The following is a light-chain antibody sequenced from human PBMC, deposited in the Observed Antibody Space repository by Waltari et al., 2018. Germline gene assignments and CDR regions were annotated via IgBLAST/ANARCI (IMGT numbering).Light chain of an antibody. CDR3: QSYDSSLSGSV. CDR2: VNR. V-gene: IGLV1-40*01. Sequence: QSGLTQPPSVSAAPGQRVTISCTGSSSNIGAGYDVHWYQLLPGTAPKLLIYVNRNRPSGGPDRFSGSKSGTSASLAITGLQAEDEADYYCQSYDSSLSGSVFGGGTKLTIL. J-gene: IGLJ3*02. CDR1: SSNIGAGYD.